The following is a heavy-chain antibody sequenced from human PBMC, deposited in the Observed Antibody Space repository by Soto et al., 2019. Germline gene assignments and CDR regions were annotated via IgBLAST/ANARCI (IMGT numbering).Heavy chain of an antibody. Sequence: QLQLQESGPGLVKPSETLSLTCTVSGGSISSSSYYWGWIRQPPGKGLEWIGSIYYSGSTYYNPSLKSRVTISVDTSKNQFSLKLSSVTAADTAVYYCARLTRQTTGATKSFDYWGQGTLVTVSS. V-gene: IGHV4-39*01. CDR3: ARLTRQTTGATKSFDY. J-gene: IGHJ4*02. D-gene: IGHD4-17*01. CDR1: GGSISSSSYY. CDR2: IYYSGST.